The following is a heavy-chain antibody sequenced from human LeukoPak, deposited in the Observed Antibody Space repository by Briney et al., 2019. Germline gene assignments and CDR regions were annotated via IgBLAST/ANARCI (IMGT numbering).Heavy chain of an antibody. D-gene: IGHD2-15*01. CDR3: ARVRCSGGSCYANWFDP. CDR2: ISAYNGNT. J-gene: IGHJ5*02. V-gene: IGHV1-18*01. CDR1: GYTFTSYG. Sequence: ASVKVSCKASGYTFTSYGISWVRQAPGQGVEWMGLISAYNGNTNYAQKLQGRVTMTTDPSTSTAYMELRSLRSDDTAVYYCARVRCSGGSCYANWFDPWGQGTLVTVSS.